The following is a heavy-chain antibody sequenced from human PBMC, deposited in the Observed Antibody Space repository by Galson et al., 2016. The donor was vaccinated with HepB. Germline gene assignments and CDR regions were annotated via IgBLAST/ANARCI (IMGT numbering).Heavy chain of an antibody. CDR2: TYYRSKWWN. CDR1: GDSVTNNGAA. Sequence: SETLSLTCAISGDSVTNNGAAWTWIRQSPSRGLEWLGRTYYRSKWWNTYAVSVKSRITINPDTSKNQFSLQLNSVTPEDTAVYYCARAETNWDGTGDHWFDPWGQGTLVTVSA. J-gene: IGHJ5*02. D-gene: IGHD7-27*01. CDR3: ARAETNWDGTGDHWFDP. V-gene: IGHV6-1*01.